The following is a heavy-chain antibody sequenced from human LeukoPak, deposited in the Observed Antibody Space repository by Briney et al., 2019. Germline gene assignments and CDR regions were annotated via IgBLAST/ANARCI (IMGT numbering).Heavy chain of an antibody. Sequence: GSLRLSCAASGFTFSSYWMSWVRQAPGKGLEWVANIKQDGSEKYYVDSVKGRFTIFRDNAKNSLYLQMNSLRAEDTAVYYCARDIRFLEWLFKNTFDYWGQGTLVTVSS. CDR3: ARDIRFLEWLFKNTFDY. CDR2: IKQDGSEK. CDR1: GFTFSSYW. V-gene: IGHV3-7*01. J-gene: IGHJ4*02. D-gene: IGHD3-3*01.